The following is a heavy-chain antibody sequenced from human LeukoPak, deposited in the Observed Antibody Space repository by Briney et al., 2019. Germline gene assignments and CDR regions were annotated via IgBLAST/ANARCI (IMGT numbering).Heavy chain of an antibody. V-gene: IGHV3-15*07. CDR1: GLIFSDAW. D-gene: IGHD3-10*01. CDR3: TTDHIRGDWFDP. Sequence: GGSLRLSCAASGLIFSDAWMGWVRQAPGKGLEWVGRIKSKTDGGTTDYAAPVKGRFTISRDDSKNTLYLQMNSLKTEDTAVYYCTTDHIRGDWFDPWGQGTLVTVSS. CDR2: IKSKTDGGTT. J-gene: IGHJ5*02.